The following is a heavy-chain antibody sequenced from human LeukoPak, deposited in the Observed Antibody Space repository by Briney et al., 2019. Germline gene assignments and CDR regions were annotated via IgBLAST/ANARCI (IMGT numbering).Heavy chain of an antibody. V-gene: IGHV3-23*01. J-gene: IGHJ5*02. Sequence: GGSLRLSCAASGFDFSRSAMSWVRQAPGKGLEWVSAISGGDSDYYGSSVKGRFTISRDNSRSTLYLQMNGLRPEDTAIYYCVKDCSSYINWFDPWGQGTLVTVSS. CDR2: ISGGDSD. CDR3: VKDCSSYINWFDP. CDR1: GFDFSRSA. D-gene: IGHD6-13*01.